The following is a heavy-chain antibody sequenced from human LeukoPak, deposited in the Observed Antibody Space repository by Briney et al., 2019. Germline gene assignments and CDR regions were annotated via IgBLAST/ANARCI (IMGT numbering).Heavy chain of an antibody. CDR3: AGRTIAVADYFDY. CDR2: IYYTGDN. CDR1: GASISDSY. D-gene: IGHD6-19*01. V-gene: IGHV4-59*08. J-gene: IGHJ4*02. Sequence: TSETLSLTCSVSGASISDSYWTWIRQPPGKTLEWIGYIYYTGDNDYNPSLKSRVTMSVDTSKSHLSLKLTSVTAADTAVYYCAGRTIAVADYFDYWGQGTLVTVSS.